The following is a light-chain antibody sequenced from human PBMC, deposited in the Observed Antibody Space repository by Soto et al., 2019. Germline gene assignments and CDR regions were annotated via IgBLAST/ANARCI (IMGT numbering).Light chain of an antibody. CDR3: GTWDSTLSSGV. J-gene: IGLJ2*01. V-gene: IGLV1-51*01. CDR1: SSNIGAGYH. CDR2: DNH. Sequence: QSVLTQPPSVSGAPGQRVTISCTGSSSNIGAGYHVHWYQQLPGTAPKLLIYDNHKRPSGIPDRFSGSKSGTSATLGITGLQTGDEADYYCGTWDSTLSSGVFGGGTKLTV.